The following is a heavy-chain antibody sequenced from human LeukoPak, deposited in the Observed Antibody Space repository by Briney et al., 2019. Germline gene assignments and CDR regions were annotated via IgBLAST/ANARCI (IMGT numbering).Heavy chain of an antibody. CDR2: IRSKAYGGTT. D-gene: IGHD2-2*02. CDR3: TRDGVGVVVPAAIDY. V-gene: IGHV3-49*04. CDR1: GFTFGDYA. J-gene: IGHJ4*02. Sequence: GSLRLSCTASGFTFGDYAMSWVRQAPGKGLEWVGFIRSKAYGGTTEYAASVKGRFTISRDDSKSIAHLQMNSLKTEDTAVYYCTRDGVGVVVPAAIDYWGQGTLVTVSS.